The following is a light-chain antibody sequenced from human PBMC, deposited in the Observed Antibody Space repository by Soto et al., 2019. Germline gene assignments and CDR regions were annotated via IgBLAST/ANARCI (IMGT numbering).Light chain of an antibody. CDR3: QHYNNYPWT. V-gene: IGKV1-5*03. J-gene: IGKJ1*01. CDR1: QGISNW. Sequence: DIQMTQSPSTLSASVGDRVTITCRASQGISNWLAWYQQKPGKAPKLLIYQASSLQGGVPSRFSGGGSGTDFTLTISSLQPDDFATYYGQHYNNYPWTFGHGTRVDMK. CDR2: QAS.